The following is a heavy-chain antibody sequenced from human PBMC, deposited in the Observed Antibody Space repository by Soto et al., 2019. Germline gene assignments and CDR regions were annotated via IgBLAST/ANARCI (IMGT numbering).Heavy chain of an antibody. D-gene: IGHD2-2*02. CDR1: GYTFTSYD. CDR2: INPTSEYT. V-gene: IGHV1-8*01. J-gene: IGHJ4*02. CDR3: AKGVSQYTPLALFDY. Sequence: ASVKVSCKASGYTFTSYDINWVRQAPGQGLEWVGWINPTSEYTAHAQKFQGRVTLTREISTATAYMELSSLTSEDTAVYYCAKGVSQYTPLALFDYWGRGTLVTVSS.